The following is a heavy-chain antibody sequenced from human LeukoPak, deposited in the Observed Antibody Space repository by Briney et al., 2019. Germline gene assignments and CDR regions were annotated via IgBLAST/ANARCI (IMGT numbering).Heavy chain of an antibody. V-gene: IGHV4-34*01. CDR1: GGSFSGYY. CDR3: ARGFPPYDYVWGSYRLYYSDY. Sequence: SETLSLTCAVYGGSFSGYYWSWIRQPPGKGLEWIGEINHSGSTNYNPSLKSRVTISVDTSKNQFSLKLSSVTAADTAVYYCARGFPPYDYVWGSYRLYYSDYWGQGTLVTVSS. J-gene: IGHJ4*02. CDR2: INHSGST. D-gene: IGHD3-16*02.